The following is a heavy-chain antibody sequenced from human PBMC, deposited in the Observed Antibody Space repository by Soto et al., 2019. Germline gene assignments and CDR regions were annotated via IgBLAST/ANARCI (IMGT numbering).Heavy chain of an antibody. CDR1: SGSISSSSYY. CDR3: ASVSPWYNWFDP. CDR2: IYYSGST. J-gene: IGHJ5*02. V-gene: IGHV4-39*01. Sequence: QLQLQESGPGLVKPSETLSLTCTVSSGSISSSSYYWGWIRQPPGKGLEWIGSIYYSGSTYYNPSLKSRVTISVDTSKNQFSLKLSSVTAADTAVYYCASVSPWYNWFDPWGQGTLVTVSS. D-gene: IGHD2-15*01.